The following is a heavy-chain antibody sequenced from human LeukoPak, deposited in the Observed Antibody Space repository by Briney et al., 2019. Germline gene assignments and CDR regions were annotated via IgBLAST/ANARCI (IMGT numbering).Heavy chain of an antibody. CDR3: ASELGTAYNWFDP. V-gene: IGHV6-1*01. D-gene: IGHD7-27*01. Sequence: YYRSKWYNDYAVSVKSRITINPDTSKNQFSLQLNSVTPEDTAVYYCASELGTAYNWFDPWGQGTLVTVSS. J-gene: IGHJ5*02. CDR2: YYRSKWYN.